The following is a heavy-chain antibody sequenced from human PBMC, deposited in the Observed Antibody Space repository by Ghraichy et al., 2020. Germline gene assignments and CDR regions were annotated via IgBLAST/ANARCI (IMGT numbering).Heavy chain of an antibody. CDR3: ARTATGSGSYYNN. J-gene: IGHJ4*02. Sequence: SETLSLTCTVSGGSISSYYWSWIRQPPGKGLEWIGYIYYSGSTNYNPSLKSRVTISVDTSKNQFSLKLSSVTAADTAVYYCARTATGSGSYYNNWGQGTLVTVSS. CDR2: IYYSGST. CDR1: GGSISSYY. D-gene: IGHD3-10*01. V-gene: IGHV4-59*08.